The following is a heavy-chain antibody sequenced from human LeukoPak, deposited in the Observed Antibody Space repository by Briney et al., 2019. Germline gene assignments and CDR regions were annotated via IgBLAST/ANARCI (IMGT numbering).Heavy chain of an antibody. CDR3: ATGDQGFDFDY. D-gene: IGHD3-10*01. J-gene: IGHJ4*02. V-gene: IGHV1-46*01. CDR1: GYTFTSYY. Sequence: ASVKVSCTASGYTFTSYYIHWVRQAPGQGLEWMGIINPSGDSTSYAQKLQGRVTLTTDTSTSTVYMELSSLRSEDTAVYYCATGDQGFDFDYWGQGTLVTVSS. CDR2: INPSGDST.